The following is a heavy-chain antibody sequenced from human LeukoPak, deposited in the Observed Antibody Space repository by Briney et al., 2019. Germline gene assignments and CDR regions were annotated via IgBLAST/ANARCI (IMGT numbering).Heavy chain of an antibody. V-gene: IGHV1-58*01. J-gene: IGHJ3*01. Sequence: SVKVSFKASGFTFTSSAVQWVRQARGQRLEWIGWIVVGSGNTNYAQKFQERVTITRDMSTSLVYMELSSLRSEDTAVYYCAAEAAYYYDSRDAFDVWGQGTMVTVSS. CDR1: GFTFTSSA. D-gene: IGHD3-22*01. CDR3: AAEAAYYYDSRDAFDV. CDR2: IVVGSGNT.